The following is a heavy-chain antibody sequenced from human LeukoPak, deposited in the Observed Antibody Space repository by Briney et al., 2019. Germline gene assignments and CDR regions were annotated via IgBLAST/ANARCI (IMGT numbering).Heavy chain of an antibody. CDR2: ICGYNANT. CDR1: GYTFTYYG. CDR3: ARDNWGAELRYFDWSEDY. D-gene: IGHD3-9*01. V-gene: IGHV1-18*01. J-gene: IGHJ4*02. Sequence: GASVKVSCKTSGYTFTYYGINWVRPAPGQGLEWRGWICGYNANTKYARKVQGRVTMTTDTSTNTAYMELRSLRSDDTAMYYCARDNWGAELRYFDWSEDYWGQGTQVTVSS.